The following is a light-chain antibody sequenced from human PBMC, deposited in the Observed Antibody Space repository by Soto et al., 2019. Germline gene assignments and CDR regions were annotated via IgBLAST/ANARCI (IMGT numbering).Light chain of an antibody. V-gene: IGKV3-11*01. CDR2: DAS. Sequence: EIVLTQSPATLSLSPGERATLSCRASQSVGTYLAWHQQKPGQAPRLLLYDASTRATGIPARFSGSGSGTDFTLTISSLEPGDFAVYYCHQRSSWPLTFGGGTKVEIK. J-gene: IGKJ4*01. CDR3: HQRSSWPLT. CDR1: QSVGTY.